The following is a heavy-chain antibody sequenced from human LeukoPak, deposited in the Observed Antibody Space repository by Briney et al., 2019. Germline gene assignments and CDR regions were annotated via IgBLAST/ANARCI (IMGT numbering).Heavy chain of an antibody. CDR3: ARDWYDSSGYSQSDY. D-gene: IGHD3-22*01. Sequence: ASVKVSCKASGYTFTGYYMHWVRQAPGQGLGWMGWINPNSGGTNNAQKFQGRVTMTRDTSISTAYMELSRLRSDDTAVYYCARDWYDSSGYSQSDYWGHGTLVTVSS. CDR2: INPNSGGT. CDR1: GYTFTGYY. V-gene: IGHV1-2*02. J-gene: IGHJ4*01.